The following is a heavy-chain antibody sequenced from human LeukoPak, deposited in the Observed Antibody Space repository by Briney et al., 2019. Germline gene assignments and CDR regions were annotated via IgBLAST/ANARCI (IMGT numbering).Heavy chain of an antibody. Sequence: GGSLRLSCAASGFTFSSYEMNWVRQAPGKGLEWVSYISSSGSTIYYADSVKGRFTISRDNAKNSLYLQMNRLRAEDKAVYYRAGDGLGGFDYWGQGTLVTVSS. CDR3: AGDGLGGFDY. CDR1: GFTFSSYE. V-gene: IGHV3-48*03. J-gene: IGHJ4*02. D-gene: IGHD3-16*01. CDR2: ISSSGSTI.